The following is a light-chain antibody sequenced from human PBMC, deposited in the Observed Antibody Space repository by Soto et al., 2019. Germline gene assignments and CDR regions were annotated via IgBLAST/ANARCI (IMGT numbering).Light chain of an antibody. V-gene: IGLV1-47*01. CDR1: SSNIGSNY. CDR2: RNS. CDR3: ASWYDSLSGFVV. J-gene: IGLJ2*01. Sequence: QSVLTQPPSASGTPGQRVTISCSGSSSNIGSNYVFWYQQLPRTAPKVLMYRNSQRPSGVPDRFSGSKSGTSASLAISGFRSEDEDDYDCASWYDSLSGFVVFGGGTKLTVL.